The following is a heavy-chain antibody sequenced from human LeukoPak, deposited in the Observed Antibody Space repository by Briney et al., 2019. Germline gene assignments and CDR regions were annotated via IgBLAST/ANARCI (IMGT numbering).Heavy chain of an antibody. CDR3: ARLQTTLFYYYMDV. V-gene: IGHV4-38-2*02. Sequence: PSETLSLTCTVSGYSISSGYYWGWIRQPPGKGLEWIGSIYHSGSTYYNPSLKSRVTISVDTSKNQFSLKLSSVTAADTAVYYCARLQTTLFYYYMDVWGKGTTVTVSS. J-gene: IGHJ6*03. D-gene: IGHD4-11*01. CDR2: IYHSGST. CDR1: GYSISSGYY.